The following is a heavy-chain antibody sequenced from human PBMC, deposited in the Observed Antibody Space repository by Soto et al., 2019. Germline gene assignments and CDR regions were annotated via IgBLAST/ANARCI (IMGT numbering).Heavy chain of an antibody. V-gene: IGHV4-59*01. CDR1: GGSISSYY. Sequence: SETLSLTCTVSGGSISSYYWSWIRQPPGKGLEWIGYIYYSGSTNYNPSLKSRVTISVDTSKNQFSLKLSSVTAADTAVYYCARHVRGYCSGGSCYSVWFDPWGQGTLVSVSS. D-gene: IGHD2-15*01. CDR2: IYYSGST. CDR3: ARHVRGYCSGGSCYSVWFDP. J-gene: IGHJ5*02.